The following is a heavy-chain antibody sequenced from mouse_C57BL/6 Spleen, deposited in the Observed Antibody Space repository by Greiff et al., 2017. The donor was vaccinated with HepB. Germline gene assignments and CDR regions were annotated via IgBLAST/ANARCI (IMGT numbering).Heavy chain of an antibody. Sequence: QVQLQQSGAELARPGASVKLSCKASGYTFTSYGLSWVAPRTGQGLEWIGEIYPRIGNTYYNEKFKGKATLPADKSSSTAYMELRSLTSEDSAVYFCARSGYYGSIFDYWGQGTTLTVSS. CDR3: ARSGYYGSIFDY. V-gene: IGHV1-81*01. CDR2: IYPRIGNT. D-gene: IGHD1-1*01. CDR1: GYTFTSYG. J-gene: IGHJ2*01.